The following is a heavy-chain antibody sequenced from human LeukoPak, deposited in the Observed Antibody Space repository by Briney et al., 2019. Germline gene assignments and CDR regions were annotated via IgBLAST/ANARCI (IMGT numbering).Heavy chain of an antibody. J-gene: IGHJ4*02. CDR3: ARRGLSSSNPFDY. V-gene: IGHV1-69*13. CDR1: GGTFSSYA. D-gene: IGHD6-6*01. Sequence: SVKVSCKASGGTFSSYAISWVRQAPGQGLEWMGGIIPIFGTANYAQKFQGRVTITADESTSTAYMELSSLRSEDTAVYYCARRGLSSSNPFDYWGQGTLVTVSS. CDR2: IIPIFGTA.